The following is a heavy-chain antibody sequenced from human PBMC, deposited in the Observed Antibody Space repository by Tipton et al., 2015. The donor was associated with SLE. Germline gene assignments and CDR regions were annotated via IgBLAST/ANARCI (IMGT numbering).Heavy chain of an antibody. D-gene: IGHD3-9*01. CDR1: GFIFSNYG. V-gene: IGHV3-30*02. CDR2: IRHAGSNE. J-gene: IGHJ4*02. Sequence: SLRLSCAASGFIFSNYGMSWVRQAPGKGLEWVAFIRHAGSNEYYAESVRGRFTISRDNSKNTLYLQMNSLRAEDTAVYYCAKDRNILTGPLDFWGQGTLVTVSS. CDR3: AKDRNILTGPLDF.